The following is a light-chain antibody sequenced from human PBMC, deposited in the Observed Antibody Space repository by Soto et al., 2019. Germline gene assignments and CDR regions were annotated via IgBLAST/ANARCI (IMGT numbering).Light chain of an antibody. CDR1: QSVATN. CDR3: MQRIEFPIT. CDR2: GAS. Sequence: EIVMPQSPPPLSVSPGKGAPLPSRASQSVATNLAWYQQKPGQAPRLLIYGASSRATGIPDRFSGSGSGTDFTLKISRVEAEDVGVYYCMQRIEFPITFGQGTRLEIK. V-gene: IGKV3D-15*01. J-gene: IGKJ5*01.